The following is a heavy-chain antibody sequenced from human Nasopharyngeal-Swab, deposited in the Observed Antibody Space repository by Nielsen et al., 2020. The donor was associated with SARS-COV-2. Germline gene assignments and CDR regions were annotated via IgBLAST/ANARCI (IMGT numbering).Heavy chain of an antibody. CDR2: ISGSGGST. CDR1: GFTFSSYA. Sequence: GESLKISCAASGFTFSSYAMCWVRQAPGKGLEWVSAISGSGGSTYYADSVKGRFTISRDNSKNTLYLQMNSLRAEDTAVYYCARDLGYDFWSAPRGFDPWGQGTLVTVSS. V-gene: IGHV3-23*01. CDR3: ARDLGYDFWSAPRGFDP. D-gene: IGHD3-3*01. J-gene: IGHJ5*02.